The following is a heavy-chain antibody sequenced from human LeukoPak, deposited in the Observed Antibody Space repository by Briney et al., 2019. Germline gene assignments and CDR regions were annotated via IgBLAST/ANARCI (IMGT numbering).Heavy chain of an antibody. CDR1: GGSLSGYY. V-gene: IGHV4-34*01. J-gene: IGHJ5*02. CDR3: ARAIRFYGDYENWFDP. CDR2: INHSGST. D-gene: IGHD4-17*01. Sequence: PSETLSLTCAVYGGSLSGYYWSWIRQAPGKGLEWIGEINHSGSTNYNPSLKSRVTISVDTSKNQFSLKLSSVTAADTAVYYCARAIRFYGDYENWFDPWGQGTLVTVSS.